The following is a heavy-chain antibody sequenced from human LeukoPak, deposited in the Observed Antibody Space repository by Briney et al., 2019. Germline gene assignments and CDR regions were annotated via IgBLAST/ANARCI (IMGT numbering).Heavy chain of an antibody. J-gene: IGHJ4*02. CDR2: THYRSRWYN. CDR1: GDGVYSNTVA. D-gene: IGHD6-19*01. V-gene: IGHV6-1*01. Sequence: SQTLSLTFAISGDGVYSNTVAWSWIRPSPWGGLEWLGMTHYRSRWYNEYAVSVKSRLTSNPDTSTNQFSLHLNSVTPEDTAVYYCVRDGSGSYYFDYWGQETRVTVSS. CDR3: VRDGSGSYYFDY.